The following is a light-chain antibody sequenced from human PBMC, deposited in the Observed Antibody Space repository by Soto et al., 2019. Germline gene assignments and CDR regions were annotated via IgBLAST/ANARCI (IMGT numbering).Light chain of an antibody. J-gene: IGLJ3*02. CDR3: SSYTSSSTVV. Sequence: QSALTQPASVSGSPGQSVTISCSGSSSDVGAYNYVSWYQRHPGKAPKLMIYDVTNRPSGVSNRFSGSKSGNTASLTISGLQGEDEADYFCSSYTSSSTVVFGGGTKLTVL. V-gene: IGLV2-14*01. CDR2: DVT. CDR1: SSDVGAYNY.